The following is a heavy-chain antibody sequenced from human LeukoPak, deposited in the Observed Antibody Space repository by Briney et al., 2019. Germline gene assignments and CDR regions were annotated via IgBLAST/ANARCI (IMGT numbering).Heavy chain of an antibody. J-gene: IGHJ6*03. V-gene: IGHV3-23*01. D-gene: IGHD2-2*01. Sequence: GGSLRLSCAASGYTFSSYAMSWVRQAPGKGLEWVSAISGSGGSTYYADSVKGRFTISRDNFKNTLYLQMNSLRAEDTAVYYCAKDRVPAATYYYMDVWGKGTTVTVSS. CDR1: GYTFSSYA. CDR3: AKDRVPAATYYYMDV. CDR2: ISGSGGST.